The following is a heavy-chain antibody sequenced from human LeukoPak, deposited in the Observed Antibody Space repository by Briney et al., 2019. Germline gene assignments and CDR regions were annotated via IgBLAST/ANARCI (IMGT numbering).Heavy chain of an antibody. D-gene: IGHD5-12*01. J-gene: IGHJ3*02. Sequence: GGSLKLSCAASGFTFSTSWMTWVRQAPGKGLDWLGNINPDGSTINYVDSVKGRFTFSRDNAKNSLYLQMNSLRAEDTAVFYCARDSGYNAFDIWGQGTMVTVSS. V-gene: IGHV3-7*01. CDR1: GFTFSTSW. CDR3: ARDSGYNAFDI. CDR2: INPDGSTI.